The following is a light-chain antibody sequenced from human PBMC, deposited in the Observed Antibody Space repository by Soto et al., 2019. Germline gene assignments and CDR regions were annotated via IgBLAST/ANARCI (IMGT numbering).Light chain of an antibody. V-gene: IGKV3-15*01. Sequence: EIVMTQSPVTLSASPGDRVSLSCRASQSVDINLAWYQQKPGQAPRLLIYEASTRASDIPSRFSGSGSGTDFILTISSLQSEDFAMYFCQQYSKWPPRYTFGQVTKVDIK. CDR2: EAS. CDR3: QQYSKWPPRYT. CDR1: QSVDIN. J-gene: IGKJ2*01.